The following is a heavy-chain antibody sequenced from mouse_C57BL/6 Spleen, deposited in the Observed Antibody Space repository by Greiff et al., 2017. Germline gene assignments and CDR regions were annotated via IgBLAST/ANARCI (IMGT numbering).Heavy chain of an antibody. CDR1: GYTFTDYY. Sequence: EVQLQQSGPELVKPGASVKISCKASGYTFTDYYMNWVKQSHGKSLEWIGDINPNNGGTSYTQKFKGKATLTVDKSSRTAYMELRSLTSEDSAVYYCAGDYDWFAYWGQGTLVTVSA. J-gene: IGHJ3*01. V-gene: IGHV1-26*01. CDR2: INPNNGGT. CDR3: AGDYDWFAY. D-gene: IGHD2-4*01.